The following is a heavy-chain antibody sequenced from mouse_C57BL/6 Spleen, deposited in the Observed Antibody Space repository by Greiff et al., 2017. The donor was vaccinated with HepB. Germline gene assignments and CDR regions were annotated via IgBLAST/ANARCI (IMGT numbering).Heavy chain of an antibody. V-gene: IGHV1-64*01. Sequence: VQLQQPGAELVKPGASVKLSCTASGYTFTSYWMHWVKQGPGQGLEWIGMIHPNSGSTNYNETFKSKATLTVDKSSSTAYMQLSSLTSEDSAVYYCARWERMGDYWGQGTSVTVSS. CDR2: IHPNSGST. D-gene: IGHD4-1*01. CDR3: ARWERMGDY. CDR1: GYTFTSYW. J-gene: IGHJ4*01.